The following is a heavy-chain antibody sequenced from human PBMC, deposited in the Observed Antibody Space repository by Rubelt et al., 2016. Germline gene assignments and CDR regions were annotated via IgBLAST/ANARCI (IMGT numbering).Heavy chain of an antibody. D-gene: IGHD6-13*01. CDR3: ARGGSGSRRYFDY. Sequence: QVQLQQWGAGLLKPSETLSLTCAVYGGSFSGCYWSWIRQPPGKGLEWIGEINHRGSTNYNPSRKGRVTISVDTSRNQFSLKLSSVTAADTAVYDWARGGSGSRRYFDYWGQGTLVTVSS. J-gene: IGHJ4*02. CDR2: INHRGST. V-gene: IGHV4-34*01. CDR1: GGSFSGCY.